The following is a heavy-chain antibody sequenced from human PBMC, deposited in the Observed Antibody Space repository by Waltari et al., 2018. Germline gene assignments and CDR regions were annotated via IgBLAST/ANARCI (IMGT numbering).Heavy chain of an antibody. Sequence: VQLLESGGGLVQPGGSLRLSCSASGCTLSRFASVWAVRTPGKGPEWVSTISGNGGDTSYGDAVKGRFTISRDNSKNTLYLQMNGLKAEDTAVYYCANRAIASSEWWDLDYWGQGTLVTVSS. CDR1: GCTLSRFA. D-gene: IGHD6-19*01. CDR2: ISGNGGDT. J-gene: IGHJ4*02. V-gene: IGHV3-23*01. CDR3: ANRAIASSEWWDLDY.